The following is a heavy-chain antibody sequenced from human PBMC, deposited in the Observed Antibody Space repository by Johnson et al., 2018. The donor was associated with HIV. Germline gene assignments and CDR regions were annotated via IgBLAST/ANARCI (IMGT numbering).Heavy chain of an antibody. CDR3: ARIVAGDAFDI. J-gene: IGHJ3*02. CDR2: IYSGGST. V-gene: IGHV3-66*01. Sequence: VQLVESGGGLVQPGGSLRLSCAASGFTVSSNYMSWVRQAPGKGLEWVSVIYSGGSTYYADSVKGRFTISRDNSKNTLYLHMNSLRAEDTAVDYCARIVAGDAFDIWGQGTMVTVSS. CDR1: GFTVSSNY. D-gene: IGHD5-12*01.